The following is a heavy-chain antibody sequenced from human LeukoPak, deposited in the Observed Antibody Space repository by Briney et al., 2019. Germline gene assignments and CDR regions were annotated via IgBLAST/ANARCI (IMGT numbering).Heavy chain of an antibody. J-gene: IGHJ4*02. V-gene: IGHV3-30-3*01. Sequence: GGSLRLSCAASGFTFSSYAMHWVRQAPGKGLEWVAVISYDGSNKYYADSVKGRFTISRDNSKNTLYLQMNSLRAEDTAVYYCARANIRSMVRGVPNTHFDYWGQGTLVTVSS. D-gene: IGHD3-10*01. CDR2: ISYDGSNK. CDR3: ARANIRSMVRGVPNTHFDY. CDR1: GFTFSSYA.